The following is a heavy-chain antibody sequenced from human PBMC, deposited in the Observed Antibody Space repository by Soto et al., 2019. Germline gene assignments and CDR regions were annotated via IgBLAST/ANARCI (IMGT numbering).Heavy chain of an antibody. V-gene: IGHV1-18*01. D-gene: IGHD6-6*01. CDR3: ARVGTPSSSSALGGY. J-gene: IGHJ4*02. Sequence: ASVKVSCKASGYTFTSYDINWVRQATGQGLEWMGWMNPNNGNTNYAQKLQGRVTMTTDTSTSTAYMELRSLRSDDTAVYYCARVGTPSSSSALGGYWGQGTLVTVSS. CDR2: MNPNNGNT. CDR1: GYTFTSYD.